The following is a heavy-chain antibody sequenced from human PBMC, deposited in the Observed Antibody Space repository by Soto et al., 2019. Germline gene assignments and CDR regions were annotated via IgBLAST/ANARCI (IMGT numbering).Heavy chain of an antibody. CDR2: ISYDGSNK. CDR3: ARASGWYGFQDY. CDR1: GFTFSSYA. V-gene: IGHV3-30-3*01. J-gene: IGHJ4*02. Sequence: LRLSCAASGFTFSSYAMHWVRQAPGKGLEWVAVISYDGSNKYYADSVKGRFTISRDNSKNTLYLQMNSLRAEDTAVYYCARASGWYGFQDYWGQGTLVPVSS. D-gene: IGHD6-19*01.